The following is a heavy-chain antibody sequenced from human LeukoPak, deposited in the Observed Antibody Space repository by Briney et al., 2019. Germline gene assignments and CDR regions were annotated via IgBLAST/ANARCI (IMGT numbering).Heavy chain of an antibody. CDR2: ISSSSTYI. D-gene: IGHD6-13*01. CDR3: ARAPGYRGFLDY. CDR1: GFTFSTYG. J-gene: IGHJ4*02. Sequence: GGSLRLSCVASGFTFSTYGMSWVRQAPGKGLEWVSFISSSSTYIYYADSVKGRFTISRDNAKNSLYLQMNSLRAEDTAVYYCARAPGYRGFLDYWGQGTLVTVSS. V-gene: IGHV3-21*01.